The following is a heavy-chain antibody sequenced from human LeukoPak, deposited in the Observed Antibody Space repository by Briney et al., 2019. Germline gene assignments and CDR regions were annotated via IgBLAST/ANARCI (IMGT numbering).Heavy chain of an antibody. J-gene: IGHJ4*02. V-gene: IGHV1-46*01. CDR2: INPSGGST. Sequence: ASVKVSCKASGYTFTSYYMHWVRQAPGQGLEWMGIINPSGGSTSYAQKLQGRVTMTEDTSTDTAYMELSSLRSEDTAVYYCATGIQLWLIYWGQGTLVTVSS. CDR1: GYTFTSYY. D-gene: IGHD5-18*01. CDR3: ATGIQLWLIY.